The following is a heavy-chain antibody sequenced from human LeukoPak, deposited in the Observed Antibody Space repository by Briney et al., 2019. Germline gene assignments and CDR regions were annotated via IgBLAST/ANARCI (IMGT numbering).Heavy chain of an antibody. CDR1: GYTFTSYG. CDR2: ISAYNGNT. V-gene: IGHV1-18*01. Sequence: ASVKVSCKASGYTFTSYGISWVRQTPGQGLEWMGWISAYNGNTNYAQKLQGRVTMTTDTSTSTAYMELRSLRSDDTAVYYCARVYSSSSDYYYYMDVWGKGTTVTVSS. J-gene: IGHJ6*03. D-gene: IGHD6-6*01. CDR3: ARVYSSSSDYYYYMDV.